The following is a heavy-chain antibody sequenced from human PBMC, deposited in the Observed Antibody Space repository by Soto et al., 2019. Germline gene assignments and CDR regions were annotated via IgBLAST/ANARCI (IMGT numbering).Heavy chain of an antibody. V-gene: IGHV3-7*01. CDR3: ASCANSDFQYFDY. Sequence: EVQLVESGGGLVQPGGSLRLSCAASGFTFSRYWMSWVRQAPGKGLEWVANIKQDGSEKYYVDSVKGRFTISRDNAKNSLYLQMNSLRAEDTAVYYCASCANSDFQYFDYWGQGTLVTVSS. D-gene: IGHD3-3*01. CDR1: GFTFSRYW. J-gene: IGHJ4*02. CDR2: IKQDGSEK.